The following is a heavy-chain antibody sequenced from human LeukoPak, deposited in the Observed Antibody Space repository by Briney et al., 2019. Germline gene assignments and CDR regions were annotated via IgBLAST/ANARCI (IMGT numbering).Heavy chain of an antibody. CDR1: GGSFSGYY. V-gene: IGHV4-34*01. D-gene: IGHD3-10*01. Sequence: TSETLSLTCAVYGGSFSGYYWSWIRQPPGKGLEWIGEINHSGSTYYNPSLKSRVTISVDTSKNQFSLKLSSVTAADTAVYYCARGKYYYGSGSYPNPLYYFDYWGQGTLVTVSS. CDR2: INHSGST. J-gene: IGHJ4*02. CDR3: ARGKYYYGSGSYPNPLYYFDY.